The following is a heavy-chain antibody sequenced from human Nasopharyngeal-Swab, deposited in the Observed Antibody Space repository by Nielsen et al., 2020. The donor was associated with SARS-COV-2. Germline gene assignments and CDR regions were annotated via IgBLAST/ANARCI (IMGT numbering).Heavy chain of an antibody. Sequence: GGSLKISCAASGFTFSSYWMTWVRQAPGKGLEWVANIKQDGSEKYYVDSVKGRFTISRDNAKNSLYLQMHSLRNEDTAVYYCARKSGSYSFFDHWGQGTLVTVSS. V-gene: IGHV3-7*01. CDR2: IKQDGSEK. J-gene: IGHJ4*02. CDR3: ARKSGSYSFFDH. D-gene: IGHD1-26*01. CDR1: GFTFSSYW.